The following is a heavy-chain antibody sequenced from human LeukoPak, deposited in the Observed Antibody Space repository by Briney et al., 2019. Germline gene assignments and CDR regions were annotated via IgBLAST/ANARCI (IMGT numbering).Heavy chain of an antibody. CDR3: ARGLWVGYLPPMDV. CDR1: GGTFSSYA. V-gene: IGHV1-69*13. J-gene: IGHJ6*04. CDR2: IIPIFGTA. Sequence: GASVKVSCKASGGTFSSYAISWVRQAPGQGLEWMGGIIPIFGTANYAQKFQGRVTITADESTSTAYMELSSLRSEDTAVYYCARGLWVGYLPPMDVWGKGTTVTVSS. D-gene: IGHD2-15*01.